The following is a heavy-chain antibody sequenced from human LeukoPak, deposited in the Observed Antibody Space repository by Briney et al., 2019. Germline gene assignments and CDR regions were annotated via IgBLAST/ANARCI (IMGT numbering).Heavy chain of an antibody. CDR2: IYTSGST. CDR1: GGSISSYY. V-gene: IGHV4-4*07. D-gene: IGHD3-10*01. CDR3: AREVHYYGSGSYGFDY. Sequence: SETLSLTCTVSGGSISSYYWSWIRQPAGKGLEWIERIYTSGSTNYNPSLKSRVTMSVDTSKNQFSLELSSVTAADTAVYYCAREVHYYGSGSYGFDYWGQGTLVTVSS. J-gene: IGHJ4*02.